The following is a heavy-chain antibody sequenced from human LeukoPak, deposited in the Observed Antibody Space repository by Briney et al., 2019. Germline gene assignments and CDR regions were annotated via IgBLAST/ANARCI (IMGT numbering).Heavy chain of an antibody. Sequence: GGSLRLSCATSGFTFSSSWMSWVRQAPGKGLECVANIKEDGREKYYVDSVKGRSTISRDNAKNSLYLQMSSLRAEDTAVYYCARDQDSGYDLGLDYWGQGTLVTVSS. CDR3: ARDQDSGYDLGLDY. CDR2: IKEDGREK. CDR1: GFTFSSSW. J-gene: IGHJ4*02. D-gene: IGHD5-12*01. V-gene: IGHV3-7*01.